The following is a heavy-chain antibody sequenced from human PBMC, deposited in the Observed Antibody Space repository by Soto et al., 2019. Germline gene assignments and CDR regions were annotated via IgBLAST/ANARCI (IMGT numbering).Heavy chain of an antibody. CDR1: GGSFSGYY. V-gene: IGHV4-34*01. D-gene: IGHD6-19*01. CDR2: INHSGST. J-gene: IGHJ4*02. Sequence: QVQLQQWGAGLLKPSETLSLTCAVYGGSFSGYYWSWIRQPPGKGLEWIGEINHSGSTNYNPSLKSRVTISVDTSKNQFSLKLSSVTAADTAVYYCARGRRSSDSIAGRGTGVFDYWGQGTLVTVSS. CDR3: ARGRRSSDSIAGRGTGVFDY.